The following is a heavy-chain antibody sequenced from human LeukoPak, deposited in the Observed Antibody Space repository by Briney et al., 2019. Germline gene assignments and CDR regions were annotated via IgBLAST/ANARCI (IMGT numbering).Heavy chain of an antibody. CDR3: ARDRDAFDI. Sequence: SETLSLTRTVSGGSISSGSYYWSWIRQPAGKGLEWIGRIYTSGSTNYNPSLKSRVTISVDTSKNQFSLKLSYVTAADTAVYYCARDRDAFDIWGQGTMVTVSS. CDR1: GGSISSGSYY. CDR2: IYTSGST. J-gene: IGHJ3*02. V-gene: IGHV4-61*02.